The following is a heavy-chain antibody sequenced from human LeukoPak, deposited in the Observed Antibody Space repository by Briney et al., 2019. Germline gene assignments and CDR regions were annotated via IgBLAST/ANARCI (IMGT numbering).Heavy chain of an antibody. D-gene: IGHD1-1*01. CDR3: SRDGRAVAATTGY. Sequence: PGGSLRLSCAASGFTFSSYSMNWVRQAPGKGLEWVSLIYSDGSTYYADSVKGRFTISRDTSKNTLYLQMNSLRAEDTAVYYCSRDGRAVAATTGYWGQGTLVTVSS. CDR2: IYSDGST. V-gene: IGHV3-53*01. J-gene: IGHJ4*02. CDR1: GFTFSSYS.